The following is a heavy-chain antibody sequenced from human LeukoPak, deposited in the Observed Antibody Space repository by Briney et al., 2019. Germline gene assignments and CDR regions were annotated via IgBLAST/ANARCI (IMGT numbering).Heavy chain of an antibody. Sequence: ASVKVSCKASGYTFASYGISWVRQAPGQGLEWMGWISVYNGNTNYAQKLQGRVTMTTDTSTSTAFMELRSLRSDDTAVYYCAREGDYGDYHGAFDIWGQGTMVTVSS. CDR2: ISVYNGNT. CDR1: GYTFASYG. CDR3: AREGDYGDYHGAFDI. D-gene: IGHD4-17*01. J-gene: IGHJ3*02. V-gene: IGHV1-18*01.